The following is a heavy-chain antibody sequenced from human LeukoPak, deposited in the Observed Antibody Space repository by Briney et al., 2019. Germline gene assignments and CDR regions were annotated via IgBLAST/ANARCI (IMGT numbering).Heavy chain of an antibody. CDR1: GFTFDDYA. D-gene: IGHD7-27*01. CDR2: ISRDGGST. CDR3: AKDFLSTWGHYYYYGMDV. Sequence: GGSLRLSCAASGFTFDDYAMHWVRQAPGKGLEWVSLISRDGGSTYYADSVKGRFTISRDNSKNSLYLQMNSLRAEDTALYYCAKDFLSTWGHYYYYGMDVWGQGTTVTVSS. J-gene: IGHJ6*02. V-gene: IGHV3-43D*03.